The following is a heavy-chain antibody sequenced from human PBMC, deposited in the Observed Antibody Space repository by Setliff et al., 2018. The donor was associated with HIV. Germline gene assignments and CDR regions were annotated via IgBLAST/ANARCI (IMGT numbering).Heavy chain of an antibody. Sequence: PGGSLRLSCVVSGFTLNHYAMHWVRQAPGKGLEWVSSISSSSSYIYYADSVKGRFTISRDNAKNSLYLQMNSLRAEDTAVYYCARDRVPIYWGQGMLVTVSS. J-gene: IGHJ4*02. CDR2: ISSSSSYI. D-gene: IGHD3-10*01. V-gene: IGHV3-21*01. CDR3: ARDRVPIY. CDR1: GFTLNHYA.